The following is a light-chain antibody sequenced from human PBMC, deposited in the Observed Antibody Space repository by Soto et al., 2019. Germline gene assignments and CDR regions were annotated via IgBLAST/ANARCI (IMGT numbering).Light chain of an antibody. CDR3: QHYNDWPKT. Sequence: EIVLTQSPGTLSLSPGERATLSCRASQSVSSSYLAWYQQKPGQAPRLLIYGESNRATGIPARFSGSGSGTEFTLTISSLQSEDFAFYFCQHYNDWPKTFGQGTKVDIK. V-gene: IGKV3-15*01. J-gene: IGKJ1*01. CDR1: QSVSSSY. CDR2: GES.